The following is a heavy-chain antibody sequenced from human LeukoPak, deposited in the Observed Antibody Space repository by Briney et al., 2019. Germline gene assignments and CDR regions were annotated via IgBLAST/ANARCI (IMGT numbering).Heavy chain of an antibody. CDR1: GYTFTSYG. CDR3: ARDLGGSRRGAFDI. D-gene: IGHD2-15*01. Sequence: ASVKISCKASGYTFTSYGISWVRQAPGQGLEWMGWISAYNGNTNYAQKLQGRVTMTTDTSTSTAYMELRSLRSDDTAVYYCARDLGGSRRGAFDIWGQGTMVTVSS. V-gene: IGHV1-18*01. CDR2: ISAYNGNT. J-gene: IGHJ3*02.